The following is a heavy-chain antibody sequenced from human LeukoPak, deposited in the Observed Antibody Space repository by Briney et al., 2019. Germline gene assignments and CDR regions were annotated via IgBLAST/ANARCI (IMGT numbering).Heavy chain of an antibody. CDR2: TYWNGTST. CDR3: AKINIGGSGSYYPNYYYYYYMDV. Sequence: TGGSLILSSAASGFTFDDYGMNWLRPAPGKVLEWGSGTYWNGTSTGYAVSVKVRFTITRDNAKKSLYLQMDNLRAEDTAVYYCAKINIGGSGSYYPNYYYYYYMDVWGKGTTVTVSS. J-gene: IGHJ6*03. D-gene: IGHD3-10*01. CDR1: GFTFDDYG. V-gene: IGHV3-20*03.